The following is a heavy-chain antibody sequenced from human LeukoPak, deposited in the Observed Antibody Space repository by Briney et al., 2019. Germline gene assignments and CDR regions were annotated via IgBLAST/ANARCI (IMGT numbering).Heavy chain of an antibody. Sequence: SETLSLTCAVYGGSFSGYYWTWIRQPPGKGLEWIGEINHSGITNYNPSLKSRVTISVDTSKNQFSMKLSSVTAADTAVYYCARGEDYYDQWYFDYWGQGTLVTVSS. D-gene: IGHD3-22*01. V-gene: IGHV4-34*01. CDR2: INHSGIT. CDR3: ARGEDYYDQWYFDY. J-gene: IGHJ4*02. CDR1: GGSFSGYY.